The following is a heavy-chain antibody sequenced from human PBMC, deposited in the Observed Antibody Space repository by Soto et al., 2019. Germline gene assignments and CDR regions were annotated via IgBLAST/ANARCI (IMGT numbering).Heavy chain of an antibody. V-gene: IGHV3-23*01. D-gene: IGHD4-17*01. CDR1: GFTFSSYA. CDR2: ISGSGGST. Sequence: EVQLLESGGGLVQPGGSLRLSCAASGFTFSSYAMSWVRQAPGKGLEWVSAISGSGGSTYYADSVKGRFTISRDNSKNTLYLQMNSRRAEDTAVYYCAKGDDYGDYESSNWGQGTLVTVSS. J-gene: IGHJ4*02. CDR3: AKGDDYGDYESSN.